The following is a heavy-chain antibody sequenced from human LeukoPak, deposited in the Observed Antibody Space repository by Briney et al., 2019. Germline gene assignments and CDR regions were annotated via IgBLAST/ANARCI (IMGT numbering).Heavy chain of an antibody. CDR1: GDSVSSNSAA. V-gene: IGHV6-1*01. J-gene: IGHJ4*02. D-gene: IGHD1-26*01. Sequence: SQTLSLTCAISGDSVSSNSAAWNWIRRSPSRGLEWLGRTYYRSKWCFDYAVSVKSRIAINPDTSKNHFSLQLNSVTPDDTAVYYCARNIYSGSFPDWGQGTLVTVSS. CDR3: ARNIYSGSFPD. CDR2: TYYRSKWCF.